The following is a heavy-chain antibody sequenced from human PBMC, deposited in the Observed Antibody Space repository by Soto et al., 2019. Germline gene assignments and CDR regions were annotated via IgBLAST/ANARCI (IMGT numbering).Heavy chain of an antibody. V-gene: IGHV1-18*01. J-gene: IGHJ5*02. Sequence: QVQLVQSGAEVKKPGASVKVSCKASGYTFTSYGISWVRQXPGQXXEWMGWISAYNGNTNYAQKLQGRVTMTTDTXXXXXXXXXXXXXXXXXXXXXCAXXXXXXXNWFDPWGQGTLVTVSS. CDR3: AXXXXXXXNWFDP. CDR1: GYTFTSYG. CDR2: ISAYNGNT.